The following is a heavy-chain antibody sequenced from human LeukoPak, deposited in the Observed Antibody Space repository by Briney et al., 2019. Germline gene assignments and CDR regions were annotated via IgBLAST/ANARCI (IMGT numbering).Heavy chain of an antibody. CDR3: ARLGKYYYDSSGYYPPVYYFDY. J-gene: IGHJ4*02. CDR2: IYYSGST. Sequence: PSETLSLTCTVSGGSISSSSYYWGWIRQPPGKGLEWIGSIYYSGSTYYNPSLKSRVTISVDTSKNQFSLKLSSVTAADTAVYYCARLGKYYYDSSGYYPPVYYFDYWGQGTLVTVSS. V-gene: IGHV4-39*01. CDR1: GGSISSSSYY. D-gene: IGHD3-22*01.